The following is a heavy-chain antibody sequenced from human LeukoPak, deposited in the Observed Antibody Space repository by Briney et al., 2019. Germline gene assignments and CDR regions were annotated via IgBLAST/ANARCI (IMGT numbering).Heavy chain of an antibody. Sequence: SETLSLTCAVYGGSFSGYYWSWIRQPPGKGLEWIGEINHSGSTNYNPSLKSRVTISVDTSKNQFSLKLSSVTAADTAVYYCARHGTDWNDPWDYWGQGTLVTVSS. CDR1: GGSFSGYY. CDR3: ARHGTDWNDPWDY. CDR2: INHSGST. D-gene: IGHD1-1*01. J-gene: IGHJ4*02. V-gene: IGHV4-34*01.